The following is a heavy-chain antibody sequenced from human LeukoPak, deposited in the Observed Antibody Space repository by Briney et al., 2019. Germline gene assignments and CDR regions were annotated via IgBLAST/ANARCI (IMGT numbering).Heavy chain of an antibody. CDR3: ARVGSATTVTLIDY. Sequence: SQTLSLTCTVSGGSISSGDYYWSWIRQPPGKGLEWLGYIYYSGSTYYNPSLKSRVTISVDTSKNQCSLKLSSVTAADTAVYYCARVGSATTVTLIDYWGQGTLVTVSS. V-gene: IGHV4-30-4*01. J-gene: IGHJ4*02. D-gene: IGHD4-17*01. CDR1: GGSISSGDYY. CDR2: IYYSGST.